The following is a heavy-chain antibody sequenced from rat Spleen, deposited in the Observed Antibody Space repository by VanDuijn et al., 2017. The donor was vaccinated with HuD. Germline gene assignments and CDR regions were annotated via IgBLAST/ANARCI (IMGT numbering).Heavy chain of an antibody. J-gene: IGHJ1*01. CDR2: ISYDGSST. Sequence: EVQLVESGGGLVQPGRSLKLSCAASGFTFSDYYMAWVRQAPTKGLEWVATISYDGSSTYYRDSVKGRFTISRDNAKSTLYLQMDSLRSEDTATYYCARLGVPYWYFDFWGPGTMVTVSS. CDR1: GFTFSDYY. D-gene: IGHD4-3*01. V-gene: IGHV5-29*01. CDR3: ARLGVPYWYFDF.